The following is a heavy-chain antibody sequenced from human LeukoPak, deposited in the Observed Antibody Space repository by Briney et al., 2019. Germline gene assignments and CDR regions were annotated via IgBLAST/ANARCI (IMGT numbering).Heavy chain of an antibody. CDR3: ARVLSENRVIQYYFDY. D-gene: IGHD2/OR15-2a*01. Sequence: ASVKVSCKASGYTFTGYYMHWARQAPGQGLEWMGWINPNSGGTNYAQKFQGRVTMTRDTSISTAYMELSRLRSDDTAVYYCARVLSENRVIQYYFDYWGQGTLVTVSS. J-gene: IGHJ4*02. CDR1: GYTFTGYY. V-gene: IGHV1-2*02. CDR2: INPNSGGT.